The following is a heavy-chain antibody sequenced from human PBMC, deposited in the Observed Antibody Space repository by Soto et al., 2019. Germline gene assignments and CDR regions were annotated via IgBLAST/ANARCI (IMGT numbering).Heavy chain of an antibody. V-gene: IGHV1-69*01. CDR1: GGTFSSYA. D-gene: IGHD3-3*01. CDR2: IIPIFGTA. Sequence: QVQLVQSGAEVKKPGSSVKVSCKASGGTFSSYAISWVRQAPGQGLEWMRGIIPIFGTANYAQKFQGRVTITADESTSTAYMELSSLISEDTAGYYCLGEVTWGAFDIWGQGTMVTVSS. J-gene: IGHJ3*02. CDR3: LGEVTWGAFDI.